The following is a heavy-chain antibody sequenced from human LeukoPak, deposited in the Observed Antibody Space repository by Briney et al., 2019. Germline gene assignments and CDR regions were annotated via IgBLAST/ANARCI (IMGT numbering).Heavy chain of an antibody. D-gene: IGHD3-9*01. CDR3: ARTAGSYYDILTGYYEQYYFDY. CDR1: GFTFSSYS. Sequence: PGGSLRLSCAASGFTFSSYSMNWVRQAPGKGLEWVSSISSSSSYIYYADSVKGRFTISRDNAKNSLYLQMNSLRAEDTAVYYCARTAGSYYDILTGYYEQYYFDYWGQGTLVTVSS. J-gene: IGHJ4*02. CDR2: ISSSSSYI. V-gene: IGHV3-21*01.